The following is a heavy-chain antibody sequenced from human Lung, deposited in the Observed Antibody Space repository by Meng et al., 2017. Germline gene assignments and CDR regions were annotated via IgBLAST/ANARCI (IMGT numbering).Heavy chain of an antibody. CDR1: GYIFTNYD. V-gene: IGHV1-18*01. CDR2: ISVKNGEA. CDR3: ARYVPNGSFWYFDF. Sequence: VEVGCDARKPGAIIEVSYKASGYIFTNYDISWVRQAPGQGLEWMGWISVKNGEAKYPKNFQGRVTMTTDTTTSTAYMELRSLTSDDTAVYYCARYVPNGSFWYFDFWGRGTLVTVSS. D-gene: IGHD6-13*01. J-gene: IGHJ2*01.